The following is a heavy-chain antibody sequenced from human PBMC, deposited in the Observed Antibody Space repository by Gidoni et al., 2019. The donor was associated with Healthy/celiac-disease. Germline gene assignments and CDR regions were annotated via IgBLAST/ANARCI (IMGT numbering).Heavy chain of an antibody. Sequence: QVQLQESGPGLVQPSGTLSLTCAVSGGSISSSNWWSWVRQPPGKGLEWIGEIYHSGSTNYNPSLKSRVTISVDKSKNQFSLKLSSVTAADTAVYYCARAAYCSSTSCWGDYYYYGMDVWGQGTTVTVSS. V-gene: IGHV4-4*02. D-gene: IGHD2-2*01. J-gene: IGHJ6*02. CDR2: IYHSGST. CDR3: ARAAYCSSTSCWGDYYYYGMDV. CDR1: GGSISSSNW.